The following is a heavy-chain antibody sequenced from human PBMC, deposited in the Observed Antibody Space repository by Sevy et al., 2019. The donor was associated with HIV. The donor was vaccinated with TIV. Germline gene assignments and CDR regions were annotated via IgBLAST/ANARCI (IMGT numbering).Heavy chain of an antibody. CDR1: GFTFNTYA. CDR2: IGGRGSAT. J-gene: IGHJ2*01. V-gene: IGHV3-23*01. CDR3: AKHFIPDISDGWFFDV. D-gene: IGHD3-9*01. Sequence: GGSLRLSCGASGFTFNTYAMSWVRQTPRKGLEWVASIGGRGSATIYADSVKGRFTISRDNSRNILYLQLNSLRVEDSALSYCAKHFIPDISDGWFFDVWGRGTLVTVSS.